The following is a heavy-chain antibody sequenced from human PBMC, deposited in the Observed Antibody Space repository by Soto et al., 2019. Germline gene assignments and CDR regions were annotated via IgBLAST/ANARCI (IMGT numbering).Heavy chain of an antibody. CDR2: ISGSGGST. CDR1: GFTFSSYA. D-gene: IGHD3-10*01. CDR3: AKDVVNGGNMVRGFADYYYYYMDV. V-gene: IGHV3-23*01. J-gene: IGHJ6*03. Sequence: EVQLLESGGGLVQPGGSLRLSCAASGFTFSSYAMSWVRQAPGKGLEWVSAISGSGGSTYYEDSVKGRFTISRDNSKNTLDLQMNSIRAEDTAVYYCAKDVVNGGNMVRGFADYYYYYMDVWGKGTTVTVSS.